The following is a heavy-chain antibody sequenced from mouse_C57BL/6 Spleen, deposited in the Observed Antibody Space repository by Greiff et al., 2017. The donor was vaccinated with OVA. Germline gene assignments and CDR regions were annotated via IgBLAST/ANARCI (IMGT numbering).Heavy chain of an antibody. Sequence: VQLQQSGPGLVQPSQSLSITCTVSGFSLTSYGVHWVRQSPGKGLEWLGVIWRGGSTDYNAAFMSRLSITKDNSKSQVFFKMNSLQADDTAIYYCAKEYYYGSSPGYFDYWGQGTTLTVSS. CDR1: GFSLTSYG. CDR2: IWRGGST. D-gene: IGHD1-1*01. J-gene: IGHJ2*01. V-gene: IGHV2-5*01. CDR3: AKEYYYGSSPGYFDY.